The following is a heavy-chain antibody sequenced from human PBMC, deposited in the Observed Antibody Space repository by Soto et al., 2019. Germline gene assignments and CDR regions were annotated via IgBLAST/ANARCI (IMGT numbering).Heavy chain of an antibody. V-gene: IGHV3-74*03. D-gene: IGHD5-12*01. CDR1: GLTFRSYW. J-gene: IGHJ4*02. CDR2: INTDGSVA. CDR3: ARDHHRYSGYDYVDY. Sequence: GGSLRLSCAASGLTFRSYWMHWVRQAPGKGLVWVSRINTDGSVAMYVDSVKGRFTISRDNAKNTLYLQMNSLRAEDTAVYYCARDHHRYSGYDYVDYWGQGTLVTVSS.